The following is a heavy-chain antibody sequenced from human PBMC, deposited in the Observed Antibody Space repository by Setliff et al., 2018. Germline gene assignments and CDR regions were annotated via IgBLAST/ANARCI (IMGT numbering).Heavy chain of an antibody. D-gene: IGHD3-16*01. Sequence: SETLSLTCAVYGESFSGHYWAWIRQPPGKGLEWIGSMYYGGSTSYHSPFRSRVTISVDTSKRQFSLRLPSVTAADTAVYFCARHGGPAGDAFDIWGQGTMVTVSS. CDR3: ARHGGPAGDAFDI. V-gene: IGHV4-38-2*01. J-gene: IGHJ3*02. CDR2: MYYGGST. CDR1: GESFSGHY.